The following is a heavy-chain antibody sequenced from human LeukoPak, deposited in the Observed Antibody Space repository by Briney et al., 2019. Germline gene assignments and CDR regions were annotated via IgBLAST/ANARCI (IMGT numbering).Heavy chain of an antibody. CDR2: ISYDGSNK. D-gene: IGHD4-11*01. J-gene: IGHJ4*02. Sequence: GRSLRLSCAASGFTFSSYAMHWVRQAPGKGLEWVAVISYDGSNKYYADSVKGRFTISRDNSKNTLYLQMNSLRAEDTAVYYCAREISLDYSNLFDYWGQGTLVTVSS. V-gene: IGHV3-30*04. CDR3: AREISLDYSNLFDY. CDR1: GFTFSSYA.